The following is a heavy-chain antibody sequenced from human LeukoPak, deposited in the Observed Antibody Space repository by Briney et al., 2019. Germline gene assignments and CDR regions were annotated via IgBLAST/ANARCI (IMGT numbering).Heavy chain of an antibody. J-gene: IGHJ4*02. CDR2: IYYTGTT. V-gene: IGHV4-31*03. CDR3: ARVGSSSWYFRSGADY. D-gene: IGHD6-13*01. Sequence: PSETLSLTCTVSGGSITSGGYYWTWIRQHPRKGLEWIGYIYYTGTTYYNPSLKSRVTMSVDTSKNQFSLSLSSVTAADTAVYYCARVGSSSWYFRSGADYWGQGTLVTVSS. CDR1: GGSITSGGYY.